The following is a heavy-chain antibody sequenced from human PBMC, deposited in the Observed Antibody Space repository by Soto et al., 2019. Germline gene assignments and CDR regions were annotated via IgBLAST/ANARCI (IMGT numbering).Heavy chain of an antibody. CDR1: GGTFSSHS. J-gene: IGHJ4*02. CDR3: AGEVGYGDFSAALLD. D-gene: IGHD2-21*02. CDR2: IITLFGTS. V-gene: IGHV1-69*01. Sequence: VQLMQSGAEVKKPGSSVKVSCKASGGTFSSHSINWVRQAPGQGLEWMGGIITLFGTSNYAQNFQSRVTITADHSTSTAYMGVNSLPSDDTAVDYCAGEVGYGDFSAALLDWGQGTLVTVSS.